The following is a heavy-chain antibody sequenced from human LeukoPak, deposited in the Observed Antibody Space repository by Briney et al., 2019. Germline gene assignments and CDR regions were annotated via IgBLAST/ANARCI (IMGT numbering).Heavy chain of an antibody. J-gene: IGHJ4*02. CDR3: ARRYSNYFFDY. Sequence: SETLSLTCAVYGGSFSGYYWSWIRQPPGRGLEWIGEINHSGSTNYNPSLKSRVTISVDTSKNQFSLMVSSVTAEDTAVYYCARRYSNYFFDYWGQGTLVTVSS. V-gene: IGHV4-34*01. D-gene: IGHD4-11*01. CDR1: GGSFSGYY. CDR2: INHSGST.